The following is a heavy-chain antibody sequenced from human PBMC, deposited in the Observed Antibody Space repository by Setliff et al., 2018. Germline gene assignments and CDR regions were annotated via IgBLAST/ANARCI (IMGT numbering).Heavy chain of an antibody. J-gene: IGHJ5*02. Sequence: PSETLSLTCTVSGDSISSGSYYWTWIRQPAGKGLEWIGHFHTGGSTNYNRSLRSRVSISVDTSKNQFPLKLSSVTAADTATYYCARAGPTVTFFRVLVISWWDPWGQGSLVTVSS. CDR2: FHTGGST. V-gene: IGHV4-61*09. CDR3: ARAGPTVTFFRVLVISWWDP. D-gene: IGHD3-3*01. CDR1: GDSISSGSYY.